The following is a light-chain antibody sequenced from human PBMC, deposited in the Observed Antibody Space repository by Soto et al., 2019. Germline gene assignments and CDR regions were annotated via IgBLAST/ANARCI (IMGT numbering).Light chain of an antibody. CDR2: EVS. J-gene: IGLJ2*01. Sequence: QSALTQPASVSGSPGQSITLSCSGTSSDVGGYNYVSWYQQHPGKAPKLMVYEVSNRPSGVSNRFSGSKSGNTASLTISGLQADDEADYYCSSYTTTSTLGVFGGGTKPTVL. CDR1: SSDVGGYNY. CDR3: SSYTTTSTLGV. V-gene: IGLV2-14*01.